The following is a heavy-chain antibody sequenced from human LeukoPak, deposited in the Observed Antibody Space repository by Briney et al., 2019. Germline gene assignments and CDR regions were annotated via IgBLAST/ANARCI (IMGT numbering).Heavy chain of an antibody. CDR2: IYYSGST. Sequence: PSETLSLTCTVSGGSVSSGSYYWSWIRQPPGKGLEWIGYIYYSGSTYYNPSLKSRVTISVDTSKNQFSLKLSSVTAADTAVYYCASGYCGGDCYATQYYFDYWGQGTLVTVSS. V-gene: IGHV4-61*01. D-gene: IGHD2-21*02. CDR1: GGSVSSGSYY. CDR3: ASGYCGGDCYATQYYFDY. J-gene: IGHJ4*02.